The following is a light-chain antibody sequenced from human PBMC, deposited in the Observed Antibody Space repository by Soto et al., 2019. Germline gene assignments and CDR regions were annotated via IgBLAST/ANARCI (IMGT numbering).Light chain of an antibody. Sequence: DIQMTQSPYSLSASLGDRVTITCRASQGIRHDLGWYQQKPGKAPKRLIYAASSLQSGVPSRFSGSGSGTEFTLTISSLQTEDFATDFCLKHDSYPFTFGPGTKVYIK. CDR3: LKHDSYPFT. CDR2: AAS. J-gene: IGKJ3*01. V-gene: IGKV1-17*01. CDR1: QGIRHD.